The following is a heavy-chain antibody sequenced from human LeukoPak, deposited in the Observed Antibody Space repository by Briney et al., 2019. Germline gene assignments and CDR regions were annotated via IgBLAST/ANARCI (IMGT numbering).Heavy chain of an antibody. J-gene: IGHJ6*03. D-gene: IGHD3-10*01. V-gene: IGHV3-74*01. Sequence: GGSLRLSCAASGFTFSSYWMSWVRQAPGKGLVWVSRINNDGSSTSYADSVQGRFTISRDNAKNTLYLQMNSLRAEDTALYYCARVARGDYYYYYMDVWGKGTTVTVSS. CDR3: ARVARGDYYYYYMDV. CDR1: GFTFSSYW. CDR2: INNDGSST.